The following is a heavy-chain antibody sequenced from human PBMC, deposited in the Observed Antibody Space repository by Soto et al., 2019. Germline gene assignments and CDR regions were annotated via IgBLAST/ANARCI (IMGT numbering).Heavy chain of an antibody. D-gene: IGHD1-26*01. V-gene: IGHV1-69*01. CDR1: GGTFSSYA. Sequence: QVQLVQSGAEVKKPGSSVKVSCKASGGTFSSYAISWVRQAPGQGLEWMGGTIPIFGTATYVQKFQGRVTMTPYESTSTGYMERSSRRSEDTAVYYCAREVGAKLHWFDPWGQGTLVSVSS. CDR3: AREVGAKLHWFDP. CDR2: TIPIFGTA. J-gene: IGHJ5*02.